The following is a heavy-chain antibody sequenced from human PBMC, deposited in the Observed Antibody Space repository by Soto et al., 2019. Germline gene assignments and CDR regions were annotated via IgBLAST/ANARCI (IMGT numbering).Heavy chain of an antibody. CDR3: ARYYYDSSGYYGGLAFDI. CDR2: IYYSGST. V-gene: IGHV4-59*01. D-gene: IGHD3-22*01. Sequence: AETLSLTCTVSGGSISSYYCGWIRQPPGKGLEWIGYIYYSGSTNYNPSLKSRVTISVDTSKTQFSLKLSSVTAADTAVYYCARYYYDSSGYYGGLAFDIWGQGTMVTVSS. J-gene: IGHJ3*02. CDR1: GGSISSYY.